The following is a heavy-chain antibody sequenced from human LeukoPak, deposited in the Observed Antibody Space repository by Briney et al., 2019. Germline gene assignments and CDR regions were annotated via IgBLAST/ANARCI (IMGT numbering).Heavy chain of an antibody. CDR3: ARDQYYDSSGYYRIHDAFDI. J-gene: IGHJ3*02. CDR2: INTNTGNP. CDR1: GYTFTSYA. Sequence: ASVKVSCKASGYTFTSYAMNWVRQAPGQGLEWMGWINTNTGNPTYAQGFTGRFVFSLDTSVSTAYLQISSLKAEDTAVYYCARDQYYDSSGYYRIHDAFDIWGQGTMVTVSS. D-gene: IGHD3-22*01. V-gene: IGHV7-4-1*02.